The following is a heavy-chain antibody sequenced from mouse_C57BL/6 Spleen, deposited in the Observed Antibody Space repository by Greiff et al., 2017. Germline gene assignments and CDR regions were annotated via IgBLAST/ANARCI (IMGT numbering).Heavy chain of an antibody. CDR1: GYTFTDYN. CDR2: INPNNGGT. J-gene: IGHJ2*01. V-gene: IGHV1-22*01. Sequence: EVKLQESGPELVKPGASVKMSCKASGYTFTDYNMHWVKQSHGKSLEWIGYINPNNGGTSYNQKFKGKATLTVNKSSSTAYMELRSLTSEDSAVYYCASYGSSYFDYWGQGTTLTVSS. CDR3: ASYGSSYFDY. D-gene: IGHD1-1*01.